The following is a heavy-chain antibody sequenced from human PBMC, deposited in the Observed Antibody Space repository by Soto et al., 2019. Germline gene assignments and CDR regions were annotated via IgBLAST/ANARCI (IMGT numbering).Heavy chain of an antibody. Sequence: GGSLRLSCAASGFTFSSYGMHWVRQAPGKGLEWVAVISYDGSNKYYADSVKGRFTISRDNSKNTLYLQMNSLRAEDTAVYYCAKHRLAYYDFWSGTHYYYYYGMDVWGQGTTVTVSS. CDR3: AKHRLAYYDFWSGTHYYYYYGMDV. CDR2: ISYDGSNK. J-gene: IGHJ6*02. CDR1: GFTFSSYG. D-gene: IGHD3-3*01. V-gene: IGHV3-30*18.